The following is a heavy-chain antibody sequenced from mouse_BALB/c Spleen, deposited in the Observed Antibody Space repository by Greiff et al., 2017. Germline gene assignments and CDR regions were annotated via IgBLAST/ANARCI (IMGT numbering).Heavy chain of an antibody. D-gene: IGHD3-3*01. CDR1: GYTFTSYW. CDR3: TMGRAYFDY. CDR2: IYPGSGST. V-gene: IGHV1S22*01. J-gene: IGHJ2*01. Sequence: LKQPGSELVRPGASVKLSCKASGYTFTSYWMHWVKQRHGQGLEWIGNIYPGSGSTNYDEKFKSKGTLTVDTSSSTAYMHLSSLTSEDSAVYYCTMGRAYFDYWGQGTTLTVSS.